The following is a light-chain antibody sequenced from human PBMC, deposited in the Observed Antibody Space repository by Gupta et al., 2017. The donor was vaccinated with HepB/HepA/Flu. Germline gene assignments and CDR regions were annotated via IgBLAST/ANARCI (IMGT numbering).Light chain of an antibody. CDR3: AVWADSLNDAV. CDR2: TNY. CDR1: SSNFEVNN. J-gene: IGLJ2*01. V-gene: IGLV1-44*01. Sequence: QSVLTPPPSVSGTLGPRAIIACSGSSSNFEVNNVNWYQQFPGTDPKLLIYTNYHRPSGVPDRFSGSKSGTSASLAISGLQPEDDANYFCAVWADSLNDAVFGGGTQLTVL.